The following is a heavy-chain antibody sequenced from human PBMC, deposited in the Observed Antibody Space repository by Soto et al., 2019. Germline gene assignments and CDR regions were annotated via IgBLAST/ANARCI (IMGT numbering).Heavy chain of an antibody. CDR1: GFPFISYS. J-gene: IGHJ4*02. CDR3: ATIFRYGAPEY. D-gene: IGHD1-26*01. CDR2: ISVSGDSR. Sequence: PGGSMRLSCATSGFPFISYSMSLVRPATVKGLEWVSGISVSGDSRYDADSVKGRFTIPRDKSKSTLYLQMNSLRAEDTALYYCATIFRYGAPEYWGQGVLVTVSS. V-gene: IGHV3-23*01.